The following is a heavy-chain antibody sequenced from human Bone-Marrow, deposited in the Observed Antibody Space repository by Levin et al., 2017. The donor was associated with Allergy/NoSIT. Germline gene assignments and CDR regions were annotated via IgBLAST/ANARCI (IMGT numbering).Heavy chain of an antibody. Sequence: PGGSLRLSCATAEFTFSNYGMAWVRQAPGKGLEWVSALSDNGDSTYYADFVAGRFTISRDNFKNTLYLQMNSLRVEDTALYYCAKSASAAAGYYYFDFWGPGTVVTVSS. CDR3: AKSASAAAGYYYFDF. CDR2: LSDNGDST. CDR1: EFTFSNYG. D-gene: IGHD6-13*01. J-gene: IGHJ4*02. V-gene: IGHV3-23*01.